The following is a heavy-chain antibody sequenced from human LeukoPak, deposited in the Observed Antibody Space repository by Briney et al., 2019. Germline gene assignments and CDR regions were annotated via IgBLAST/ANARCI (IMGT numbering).Heavy chain of an antibody. CDR2: INHSGST. J-gene: IGHJ5*02. Sequence: PSETLSLTCAVYGGSFSGYYWSWIRQPPGKGLEWIGEINHSGSTNYNPSLKSRVTISVDTSKNQFSLKLSSVTAADTAVYYCAGGRVRHLWSAITLHNWFDPWGQGTLVTVSS. V-gene: IGHV4-34*01. CDR3: AGGRVRHLWSAITLHNWFDP. CDR1: GGSFSGYY. D-gene: IGHD3-3*02.